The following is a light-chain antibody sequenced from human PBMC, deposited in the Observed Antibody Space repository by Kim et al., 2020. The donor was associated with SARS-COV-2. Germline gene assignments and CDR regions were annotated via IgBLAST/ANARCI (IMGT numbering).Light chain of an antibody. J-gene: IGLJ2*01. CDR2: RDF. CDR3: QVWDSSTVV. CDR1: NIGSKN. Sequence: VALGQAARITCGGNNIGSKNVHWYQQKPGQAPVLVIYRDFNRPSGIPERFSGSNSGNTATLTISRAQAGDEADYYCQVWDSSTVVFGGGTKLTVL. V-gene: IGLV3-9*01.